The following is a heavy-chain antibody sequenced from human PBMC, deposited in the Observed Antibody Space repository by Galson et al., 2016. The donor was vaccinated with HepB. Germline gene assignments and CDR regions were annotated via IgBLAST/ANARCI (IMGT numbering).Heavy chain of an antibody. CDR3: ARGGSRPIDY. D-gene: IGHD1-26*01. J-gene: IGHJ4*02. Sequence: YLRLSCAASGFTFSSHWMHWVRQAPGKGLVWVSRINTDGSSTSYADSVKGRFPISRDNAKNTLYLQMNSLRAEDTAVYYCARGGSRPIDYWGQGTLVTVSS. CDR1: GFTFSSHW. V-gene: IGHV3-74*01. CDR2: INTDGSST.